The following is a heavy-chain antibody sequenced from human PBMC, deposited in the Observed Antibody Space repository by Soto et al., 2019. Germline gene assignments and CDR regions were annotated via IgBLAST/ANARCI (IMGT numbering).Heavy chain of an antibody. Sequence: QVQLVQSGAEVKKPGASVKVSCKAIGYSFTSHYMHWVRQAPGQGLEWMGTIYPGGVNIGYAQKFKARVTMTKDTSTSTVYMKSNCLTSENTAVYYCARDQSWHDLVWFFAPWGQGTLVTVSS. V-gene: IGHV1-46*03. CDR1: GYSFTSHY. J-gene: IGHJ5*02. CDR2: IYPGGVNI. D-gene: IGHD1-1*01. CDR3: ARDQSWHDLVWFFAP.